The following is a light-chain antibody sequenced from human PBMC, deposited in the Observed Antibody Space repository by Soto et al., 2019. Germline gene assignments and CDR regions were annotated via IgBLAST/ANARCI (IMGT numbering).Light chain of an antibody. Sequence: QSALTQPPSASGSPGQSVAISCSGTSSDVGGYNYVSWYQQHPGKAPKLLIYDVNKRPSGVPDRFSGSKSGNTASLTVSGLQAEDEADYYCISYAGSNRPAVVGGTKLTVL. CDR2: DVN. CDR3: ISYAGSNRPA. V-gene: IGLV2-8*01. CDR1: SSDVGGYNY. J-gene: IGLJ2*01.